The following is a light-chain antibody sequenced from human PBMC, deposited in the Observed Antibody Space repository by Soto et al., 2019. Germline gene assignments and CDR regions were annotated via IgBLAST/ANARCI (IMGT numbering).Light chain of an antibody. CDR1: SSNIGAGYV. Sequence: QSLLTQQLSVSGAPGQRVTISCTGSSSNIGAGYVVHWYQQLPGAAPKLLIFSDNNRPSGVPDRFSGSKSGISASLAITGLQTEDEADYYCQTYDNNSDYVFGTGTKVTVL. CDR3: QTYDNNSDYV. V-gene: IGLV1-40*01. CDR2: SDN. J-gene: IGLJ1*01.